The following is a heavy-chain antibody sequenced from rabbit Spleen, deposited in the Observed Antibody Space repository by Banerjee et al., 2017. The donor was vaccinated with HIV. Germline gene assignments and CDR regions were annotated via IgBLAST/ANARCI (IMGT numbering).Heavy chain of an antibody. D-gene: IGHD1-1*01. Sequence: QQLVESGGGLVKPGASLTLTCTASGFSFTSGYDMCWVRQATGKGLEWIGTIWTGSTSITWYANWAVGRLTISKTSSTTVTLQLNSLTAADTATYFCARDPNYASGHYIYSFWGPGTLVTVS. J-gene: IGHJ6*01. CDR2: IWTGSTSIT. V-gene: IGHV1S40*01. CDR3: ARDPNYASGHYIYSF. CDR1: GFSFTSGYD.